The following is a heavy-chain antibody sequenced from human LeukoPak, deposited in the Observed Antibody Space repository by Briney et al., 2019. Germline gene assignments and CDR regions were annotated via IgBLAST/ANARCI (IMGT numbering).Heavy chain of an antibody. Sequence: SETLSLTCTVSGGSISNYYWSWIRQPPGKGLEWIGYIYYSGSTNYNPSLKSRVTISVDTSKNQSSLKLNSVTAADTAVYYCAREPFIWGQGTMVTVSS. CDR3: AREPFI. V-gene: IGHV4-59*01. D-gene: IGHD2/OR15-2a*01. CDR2: IYYSGST. CDR1: GGSISNYY. J-gene: IGHJ3*02.